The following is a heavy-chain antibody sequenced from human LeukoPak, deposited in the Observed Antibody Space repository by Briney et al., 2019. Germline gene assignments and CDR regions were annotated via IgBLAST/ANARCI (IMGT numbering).Heavy chain of an antibody. CDR2: IYYSGST. D-gene: IGHD3-10*01. Sequence: SETLSLTCTVSGGSISSSSYYWGWIRQPPGKGLEWIGSIYYSGSTYYNPSLKSRVTISVDTSKNQFSLKLSSVTAADTAVYYCARDPTDYGSGTNWFDPWGQGTLVTVSS. J-gene: IGHJ5*02. V-gene: IGHV4-39*07. CDR1: GGSISSSSYY. CDR3: ARDPTDYGSGTNWFDP.